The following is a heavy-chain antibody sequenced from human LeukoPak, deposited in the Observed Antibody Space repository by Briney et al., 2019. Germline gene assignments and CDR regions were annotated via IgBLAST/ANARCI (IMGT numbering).Heavy chain of an antibody. CDR2: IYHSGST. J-gene: IGHJ4*02. CDR3: VRGRGGQWLANFDY. V-gene: IGHV4-38-2*01. CDR1: GYSISSGYY. D-gene: IGHD6-19*01. Sequence: SETLSLTCAVSGYSISSGYYWGWIRQPPGKGLEWIGSIYHSGSTYYNPSLKSRVTISVDTSKNQFSLKLSSVTAADTAVYYCVRGRGGQWLANFDYWGQGTLVTVSS.